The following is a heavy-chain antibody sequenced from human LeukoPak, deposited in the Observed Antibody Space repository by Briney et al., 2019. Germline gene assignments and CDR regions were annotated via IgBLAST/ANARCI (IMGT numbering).Heavy chain of an antibody. CDR1: GYIFINNY. CDR3: ARDQEGFDY. CDR2: IYLRDGST. V-gene: IGHV1-46*01. J-gene: IGHJ4*02. Sequence: ASVKVSCKASGYIFINNYIQWVRQAPGQGLEWVGMIYLRDGSTSYAQNFQGRVTVTRDTSTSTVHMELSGLTSEATAVYYCARDQEGFDYWGQGTLVTVSS.